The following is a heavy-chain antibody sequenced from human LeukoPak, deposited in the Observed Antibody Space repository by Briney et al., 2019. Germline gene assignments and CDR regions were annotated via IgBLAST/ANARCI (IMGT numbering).Heavy chain of an antibody. CDR1: GFTFRREA. Sequence: GGSLRLSCAVSGFTFRREAMRWVRQHPDKGLEWVALISYDASNKYYADSVKGRFTISRDNSNNRLYLQMSSLRPEDTALYYCARDKAVGWYATFDSWGQGTLVTVSS. V-gene: IGHV3-30-3*01. CDR3: ARDKAVGWYATFDS. J-gene: IGHJ4*02. D-gene: IGHD6-19*01. CDR2: ISYDASNK.